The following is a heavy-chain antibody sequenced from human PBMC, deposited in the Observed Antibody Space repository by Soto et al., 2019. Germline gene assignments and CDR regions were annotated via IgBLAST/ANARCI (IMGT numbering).Heavy chain of an antibody. CDR1: GGSISSSSYY. J-gene: IGHJ4*01. D-gene: IGHD1-1*01. V-gene: IGHV4-39*01. Sequence: LETLSLTCTVAGGSISSSSYYWGWIRQPPGKGLEWIGSIYYSGSTYYNPSLKSRVTISVDTSKNQFSLKLSSVTASYRAVYYCAVRSPPLRVQRAYWGQGTLGTV. CDR2: IYYSGST. CDR3: AVRSPPLRVQRAY.